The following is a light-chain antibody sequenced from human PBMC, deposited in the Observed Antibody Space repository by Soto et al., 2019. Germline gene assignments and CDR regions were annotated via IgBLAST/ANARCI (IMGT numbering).Light chain of an antibody. Sequence: QSALTQPTSVSGSPGQSITISCTATSSDVGSFDFVSWFQQHPGKAPKVMIYEVNNRPSGVSYRFSGSKSGNTASLTISGLQAEDEADYYCSSFTTTNTWVFGGGTQLTVL. V-gene: IGLV2-14*01. CDR3: SSFTTTNTWV. CDR1: SSDVGSFDF. J-gene: IGLJ3*02. CDR2: EVN.